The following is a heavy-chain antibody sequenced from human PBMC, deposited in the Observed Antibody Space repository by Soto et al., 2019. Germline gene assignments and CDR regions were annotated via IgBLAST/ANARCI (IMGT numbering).Heavy chain of an antibody. D-gene: IGHD5-12*01. J-gene: IGHJ4*02. CDR3: ARDYEYGCGTGDY. Sequence: ASVKVSCKASGGTFSSYTISWVRQAPGQGLEWMGRIIPILGIANYAQKFQGRVTITADKSTSTAYMELSSLRSEDTAVYYCARDYEYGCGTGDYWGQGTLVTVSS. CDR2: IIPILGIA. V-gene: IGHV1-69*04. CDR1: GGTFSSYT.